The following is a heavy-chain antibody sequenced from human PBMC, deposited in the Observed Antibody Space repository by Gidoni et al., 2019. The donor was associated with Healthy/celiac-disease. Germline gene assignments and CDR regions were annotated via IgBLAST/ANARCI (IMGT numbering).Heavy chain of an antibody. D-gene: IGHD3-16*01. CDR2: ISYDGRNK. Sequence: QVQLVASGGGVVQPGRSLRLSCSASGFTFSSYAMHWVRQAPGKGLEWVAVISYDGRNKYYADSVKGRFTISRDNSKNTLYLQMNSLRAEDTAVYYCAREGAGGPFDYWGQGTLVTVSS. J-gene: IGHJ4*02. CDR3: AREGAGGPFDY. CDR1: GFTFSSYA. V-gene: IGHV3-30*04.